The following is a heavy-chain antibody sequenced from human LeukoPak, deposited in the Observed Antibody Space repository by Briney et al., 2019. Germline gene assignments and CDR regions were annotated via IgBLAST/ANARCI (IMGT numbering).Heavy chain of an antibody. V-gene: IGHV3-30*03. CDR1: GFTFSSYG. CDR2: ISYDGSNK. J-gene: IGHJ4*02. CDR3: ARGGNSARLPDFDY. D-gene: IGHD2-21*02. Sequence: GRSLRLSCAASGFTFSSYGMHWVRQAPGKGLEWVAVISYDGSNKYYADSVKGRFTISRDNSKNTLHLQINSLRAEDTAVYYCARGGNSARLPDFDYWGQGTLVTVSS.